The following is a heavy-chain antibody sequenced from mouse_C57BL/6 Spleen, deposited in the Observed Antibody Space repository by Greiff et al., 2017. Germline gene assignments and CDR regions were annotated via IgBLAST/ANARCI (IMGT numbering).Heavy chain of an antibody. CDR3: ARALTGAFAY. V-gene: IGHV1-82*01. CDR1: GYAFSSSW. Sequence: QVQLKESGPELVKPGASVKISCKASGYAFSSSWMNWVKQRPGKGLEWIGRIYPGDGDTNYNGKFKGKATLTADKSSSTAYMQLSSLTSEDSAVYFYARALTGAFAYWGQGTLVTVSA. J-gene: IGHJ3*01. D-gene: IGHD4-1*01. CDR2: IYPGDGDT.